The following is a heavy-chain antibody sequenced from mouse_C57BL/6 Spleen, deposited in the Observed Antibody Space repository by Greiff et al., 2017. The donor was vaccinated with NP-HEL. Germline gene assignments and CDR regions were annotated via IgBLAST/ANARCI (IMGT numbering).Heavy chain of an antibody. J-gene: IGHJ2*01. Sequence: QVQLKESGAELVKPGASVKLSCKASGYTFTSYWMHWVKQRPGRGLEWIGRIDPNSGGTKYNEKFKSKATLTVDKPSSTAYMQLSSLTSEDSAVYYCARDRAYYYGSSYYFDYWGQGTTLTVSS. CDR1: GYTFTSYW. D-gene: IGHD1-1*01. V-gene: IGHV1-72*01. CDR2: IDPNSGGT. CDR3: ARDRAYYYGSSYYFDY.